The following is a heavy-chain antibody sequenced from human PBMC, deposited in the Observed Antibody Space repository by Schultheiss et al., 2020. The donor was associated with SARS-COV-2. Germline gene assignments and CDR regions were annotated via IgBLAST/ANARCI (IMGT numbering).Heavy chain of an antibody. V-gene: IGHV4-38-2*01. D-gene: IGHD6-19*01. J-gene: IGHJ4*02. Sequence: SETLSLTCAVSGYSISSGYYWGWIRQPPGKGLEWIGYIYYSGSTNYNPSLKSRVTISVDTSKNQFSLKLSSVTAADTAVYYCARQGSGWYYFDYWGQGTLVTVSS. CDR1: GYSISSGYY. CDR2: IYYSGST. CDR3: ARQGSGWYYFDY.